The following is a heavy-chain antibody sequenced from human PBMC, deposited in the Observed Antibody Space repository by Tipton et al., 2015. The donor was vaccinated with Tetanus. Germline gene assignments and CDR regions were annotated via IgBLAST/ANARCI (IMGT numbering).Heavy chain of an antibody. CDR2: IFPVYGTA. D-gene: IGHD2-2*01. CDR3: ASGSSIRHGLDV. V-gene: IGHV1-69*01. CDR1: GGAFRTYA. Sequence: QVQLVQSGAEVKRPGSAVRVSCKTSGGAFRTYAISWVRQAPGQGLEWMGGIFPVYGTANYAPQFQGRVTITADEATGTAYMELNSLTSEDTAVYFCASGSSIRHGLDVWGYGTSVTVSS. J-gene: IGHJ6*04.